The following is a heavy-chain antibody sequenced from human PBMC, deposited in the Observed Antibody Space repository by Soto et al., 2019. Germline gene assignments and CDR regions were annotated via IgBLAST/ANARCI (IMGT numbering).Heavy chain of an antibody. D-gene: IGHD4-17*01. J-gene: IGHJ6*02. CDR1: GGSTSSGGYY. CDR3: ARVTDDYGGNSERYYYYYYGMDV. Sequence: PSETLSLTCTVSGGSTSSGGYYWSWIRQHPGKGLEWIGYIYYSGSTYYNPSLKSRVTISVDTSKNQFSLKLSSVTAADTAVYYCARVTDDYGGNSERYYYYYYGMDVWGQVTTVTVAS. CDR2: IYYSGST. V-gene: IGHV4-31*03.